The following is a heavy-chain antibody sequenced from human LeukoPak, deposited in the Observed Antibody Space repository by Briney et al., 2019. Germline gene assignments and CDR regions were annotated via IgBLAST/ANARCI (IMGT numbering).Heavy chain of an antibody. CDR1: GGSFSGYY. Sequence: SETLSLTCAVYGGSFSGYYWSWIRQPPGKGLEWIGKINHSGSTNYNTSLKSRVTISGDTSKNQFSLKLSSVTAADTAVYYCARGSRISMFGVPHMRGSFDIWAKGQWSPSLQ. CDR2: INHSGST. CDR3: ARGSRISMFGVPHMRGSFDI. J-gene: IGHJ3*02. D-gene: IGHD3-3*01. V-gene: IGHV4-34*01.